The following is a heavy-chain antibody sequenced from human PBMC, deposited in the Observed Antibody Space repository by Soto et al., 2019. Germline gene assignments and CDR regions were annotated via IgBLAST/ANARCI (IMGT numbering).Heavy chain of an antibody. V-gene: IGHV4-59*08. D-gene: IGHD3-9*01. CDR3: ARTVLGPDLLADSFVDYYYYMDV. Sequence: ETLSLTCTVSGGSISNFYWSWTRQPPGKGLEWIGYVYYTGSTSYNPSLKRRVTFSADSSRGQFSLRLNSVTAADTAVYYCARTVLGPDLLADSFVDYYYYMDVWGQGTTVTVSS. J-gene: IGHJ6*03. CDR2: VYYTGST. CDR1: GGSISNFY.